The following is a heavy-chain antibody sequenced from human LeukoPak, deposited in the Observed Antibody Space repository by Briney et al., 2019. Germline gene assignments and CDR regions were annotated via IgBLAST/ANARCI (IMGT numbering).Heavy chain of an antibody. CDR3: TLIQGWGSGSYYRDF. CDR2: VKSRSAGETT. V-gene: IGHV3-15*01. J-gene: IGHJ4*02. CDR1: GFSISNDW. Sequence: MAGGSLRLSSAASGFSISNDWMSWVRQAPGKGLEWVARVKSRSAGETTDYAAPVKGRFTISRDDSKNTLYLQMNSLKTEDTAVYYCTLIQGWGSGSYYRDFWGQGTLVTVSS. D-gene: IGHD3-10*01.